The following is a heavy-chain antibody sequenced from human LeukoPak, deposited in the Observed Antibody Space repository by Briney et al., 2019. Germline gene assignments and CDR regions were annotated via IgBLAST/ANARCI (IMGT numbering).Heavy chain of an antibody. D-gene: IGHD3-10*01. CDR3: ARDLGMVRGAITFDP. V-gene: IGHV3-53*01. J-gene: IGHJ5*02. CDR1: GFSFTNFW. Sequence: GGSLRLSRAVSGFSFTNFWMSWVRQAPGKGLEWVSVIYSGGSTYYAGSVKGRFTISRDNSKNTLYLQMNSLRAEDTAVYYCARDLGMVRGAITFDPWGQGTLVTVSS. CDR2: IYSGGST.